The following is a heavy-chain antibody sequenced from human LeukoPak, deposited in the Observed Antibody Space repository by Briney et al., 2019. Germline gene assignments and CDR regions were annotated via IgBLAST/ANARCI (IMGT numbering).Heavy chain of an antibody. CDR1: GGSFSGYY. CDR2: INHSGST. CDR3: AREGYSRTFDY. Sequence: PSETLSLTCAVYGGSFSGYYWSWIRQPPGKGLEWIGEINHSGSTNYNPSLKSRVTISVDTSKSQFSLKLSSVTAADTAVYYCAREGYSRTFDYWGQGTLVTVSS. J-gene: IGHJ4*02. D-gene: IGHD2-15*01. V-gene: IGHV4-34*01.